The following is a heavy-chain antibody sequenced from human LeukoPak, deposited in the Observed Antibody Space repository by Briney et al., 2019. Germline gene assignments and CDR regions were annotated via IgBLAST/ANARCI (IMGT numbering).Heavy chain of an antibody. CDR3: ARGSRFGVVERDAFDI. J-gene: IGHJ3*02. CDR1: GFTFSRYS. D-gene: IGHD3-3*01. Sequence: GGSLRLSCAASGFTFSRYSMNWVRQAPGKGLEWVSSISISSNYIYYTDSVKGRFTISRDSAKNSLYLQMNSLRAEDTAVYYCARGSRFGVVERDAFDIWGQGTMVTVSS. V-gene: IGHV3-21*01. CDR2: ISISSNYI.